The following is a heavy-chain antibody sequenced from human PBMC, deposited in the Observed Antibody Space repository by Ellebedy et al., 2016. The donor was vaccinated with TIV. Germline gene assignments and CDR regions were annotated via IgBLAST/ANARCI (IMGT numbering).Heavy chain of an antibody. Sequence: AASVKVSCKASGYTFTGYYMHWVRQAPGQGLEWMGWINPNSGGTNYAQKFQGRVTMTRDTSISTAYMELSRLRSDDTAVYYCARHRLPSMIVAPYFDYWGQGTLVTVSS. D-gene: IGHD3-22*01. CDR1: GYTFTGYY. V-gene: IGHV1-2*02. CDR3: ARHRLPSMIVAPYFDY. J-gene: IGHJ4*02. CDR2: INPNSGGT.